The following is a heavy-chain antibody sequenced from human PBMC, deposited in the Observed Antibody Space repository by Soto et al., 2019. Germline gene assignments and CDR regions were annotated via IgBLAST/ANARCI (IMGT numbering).Heavy chain of an antibody. D-gene: IGHD2-15*01. CDR2: ILYSGST. J-gene: IGHJ5*02. V-gene: IGHV4-39*01. CDR1: GGCISSGNYY. CDR3: ARPQTGKGGGSQFDP. Sequence: PSETLSLTCTLFGGCISSGNYYWGWIRQPPGKGLEWIGNILYSGSTYYNPSLKSRVTISVDTSKNQVSLRLTSVTAADTAVYYCARPQTGKGGGSQFDPWRQGTLVTVSS.